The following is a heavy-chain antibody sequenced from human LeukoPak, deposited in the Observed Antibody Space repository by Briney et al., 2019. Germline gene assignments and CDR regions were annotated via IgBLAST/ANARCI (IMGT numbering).Heavy chain of an antibody. D-gene: IGHD3-22*01. J-gene: IGHJ4*02. CDR1: GFTFRNYA. V-gene: IGHV3-23*01. CDR2: ISGSGTST. CDR3: EGTYYYDSRDDY. Sequence: PGGSLRLSCAASGFTFRNYAMSWVRQAPGKGLEWVLAISGSGTSTYYADSVKGRFTISRDNSKNTLYLQMNSLRAEDTAVYYCEGTYYYDSRDDYWGQGTLVTVSS.